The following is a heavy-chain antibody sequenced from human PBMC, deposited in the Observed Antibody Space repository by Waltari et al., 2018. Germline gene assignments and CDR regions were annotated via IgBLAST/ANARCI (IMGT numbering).Heavy chain of an antibody. CDR3: ARDLDYGDYYGLDV. D-gene: IGHD4-17*01. V-gene: IGHV3-21*06. CDR1: GFDFSSCT. Sequence: EMQLVESGGGLVKPGGSLRLSCSASGFDFSSCTMNWVRQAPGKGLEWVSSISSNNNYIYDADSVKGRFTVSRDNTKNSLYLQMNSLRAEDTALYYCARDLDYGDYYGLDVWGQGTTVTVSS. CDR2: ISSNNNYI. J-gene: IGHJ6*01.